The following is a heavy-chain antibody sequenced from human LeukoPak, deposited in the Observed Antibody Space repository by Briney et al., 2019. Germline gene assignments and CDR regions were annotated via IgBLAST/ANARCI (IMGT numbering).Heavy chain of an antibody. V-gene: IGHV3-53*01. CDR1: GFTFSSNY. CDR3: VRRHCRGGCFLDV. CDR2: IYSGGST. J-gene: IGHJ6*02. D-gene: IGHD2-15*01. Sequence: GGSLRLSCAASGFTFSSNYMSWVRQAPGKGLEWVSVIYSGGSTYYEDSVKGRFTISRDNSKNTLYLQMNSRRAEDTAVYYCVRRHCRGGCFLDVWGQGTTVAVSS.